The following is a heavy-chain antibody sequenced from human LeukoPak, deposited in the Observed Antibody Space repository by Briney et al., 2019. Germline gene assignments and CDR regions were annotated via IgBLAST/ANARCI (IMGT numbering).Heavy chain of an antibody. V-gene: IGHV3-9*01. CDR3: ARDSFRVATITFYYYYYMDV. D-gene: IGHD5-12*01. Sequence: GGSLRLSCAASGFTFDDYAMHWVRQAPGKGLEWVSGISWNSGSIGYADSVKGRFTISRDNAKNSLYLQMNSLRAEDTAVYYCARDSFRVATITFYYYYYMDVWGKGTTVTVSS. CDR1: GFTFDDYA. J-gene: IGHJ6*03. CDR2: ISWNSGSI.